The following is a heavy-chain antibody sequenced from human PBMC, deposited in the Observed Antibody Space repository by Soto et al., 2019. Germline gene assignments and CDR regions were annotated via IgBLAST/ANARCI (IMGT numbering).Heavy chain of an antibody. CDR2: IYSGGST. J-gene: IGHJ6*02. CDR3: ARDAVVAAPTNYYYYYGMDV. V-gene: IGHV3-53*01. CDR1: GFTVSSNY. D-gene: IGHD2-15*01. Sequence: GGSLRLSCAASGFTVSSNYMSWVRQAPGKGLEWVSVIYSGGSTYYADSVKGRFTISRDNSKNTLYLQMNSLRAEDTAVYYCARDAVVAAPTNYYYYYGMDVWGQGTTVTVSS.